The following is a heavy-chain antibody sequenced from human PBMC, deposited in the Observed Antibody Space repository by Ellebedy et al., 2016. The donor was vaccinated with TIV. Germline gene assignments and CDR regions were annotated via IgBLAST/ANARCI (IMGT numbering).Heavy chain of an antibody. J-gene: IGHJ4*02. D-gene: IGHD5-12*01. V-gene: IGHV4-39*07. Sequence: SETLSLXCNVSGGTISSTNYYWGRIRQSPEKGLEWIGSIYHSGSTYYNPSLKSRLTISLDTTKNQFSLRLDSVTAADTAVYYCASSPSGYEIPYWGQGTLVTVSS. CDR2: IYHSGST. CDR1: GGTISSTNYY. CDR3: ASSPSGYEIPY.